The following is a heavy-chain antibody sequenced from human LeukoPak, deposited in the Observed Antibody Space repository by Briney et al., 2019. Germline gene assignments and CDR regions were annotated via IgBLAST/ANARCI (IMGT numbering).Heavy chain of an antibody. CDR1: GFSFNNYG. CDR3: ARIRNRADDP. V-gene: IGHV3-33*01. CDR2: IWYDGTKK. D-gene: IGHD3-3*02. Sequence: GGSLRLSCAASGFSFNNYGMHWVRQAPGKGLEWVAVIWYDGTKKYYADSVKGRFTISRDDSKNTLYLQMNGLRAEDTAVYYCARIRNRADDPWGQGTLVTVSS. J-gene: IGHJ5*02.